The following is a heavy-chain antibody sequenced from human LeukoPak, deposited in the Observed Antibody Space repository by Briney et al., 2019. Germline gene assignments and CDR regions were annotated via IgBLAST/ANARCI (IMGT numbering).Heavy chain of an antibody. V-gene: IGHV3-21*01. J-gene: IGHJ4*02. CDR2: ISSSSSYI. D-gene: IGHD5-12*01. CDR1: GFTFSSYS. CDR3: ARDSVATMRFDY. Sequence: GGSLRLSCAASGFTFSSYSMNWVRQAPGKGLEWVSSISSSSSYIYYADSVKGRFTISRDNAKNTLYLQMNSLRAEDTAVYYCARDSVATMRFDYWGQGTLVTVSS.